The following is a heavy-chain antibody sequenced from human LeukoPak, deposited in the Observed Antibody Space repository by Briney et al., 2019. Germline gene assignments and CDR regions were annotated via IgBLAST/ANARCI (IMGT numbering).Heavy chain of an antibody. CDR1: GFTFSSYA. D-gene: IGHD6-13*01. J-gene: IGHJ6*02. CDR3: ARVQIPSSWYYYGMDV. CDR2: ISGSGGST. V-gene: IGHV3-23*01. Sequence: GGSLRLSCAASGFTFSSYAMSWVRQAPGKGLEWVSAISGSGGSTYYADSVKGRFTISRDNAKNSLYLQMNSLRAEDTAVYYCARVQIPSSWYYYGMDVWGQGTTVTVSS.